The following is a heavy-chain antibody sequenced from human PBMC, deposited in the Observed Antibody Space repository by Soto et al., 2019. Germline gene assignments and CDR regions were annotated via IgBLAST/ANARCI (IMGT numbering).Heavy chain of an antibody. CDR2: IYNSGST. V-gene: IGHV4-30-2*01. D-gene: IGHD3-22*01. Sequence: SETLSLTCAVSGGYISGGYYSWSWIRQPPGKGLEWIGFIYNSGSTYYNSSLKSRVTISVDRSKNHFFLNLTSVTAADTAVYYCARDWYYFDSSGYSKPVYYHYYGLDVWGQGTTVTVSS. J-gene: IGHJ6*02. CDR1: GGYISGGYYS. CDR3: ARDWYYFDSSGYSKPVYYHYYGLDV.